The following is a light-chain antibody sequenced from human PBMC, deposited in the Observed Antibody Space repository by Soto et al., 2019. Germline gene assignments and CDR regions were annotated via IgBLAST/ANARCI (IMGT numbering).Light chain of an antibody. CDR3: CSYAGTYTWV. CDR2: DVS. CDR1: SSDIGHYDY. Sequence: QSVLTQPASVSGSPGQSITISCTGTSSDIGHYDYVSWYQQHPGRAPKVMIYDVSKRPSGVPNRFSGSKSGNTASLTISGLQTEDEADYYCCSYAGTYTWVFGGGTKVTVL. J-gene: IGLJ3*02. V-gene: IGLV2-11*01.